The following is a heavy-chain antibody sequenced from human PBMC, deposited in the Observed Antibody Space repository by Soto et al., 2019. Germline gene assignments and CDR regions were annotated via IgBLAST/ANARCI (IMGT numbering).Heavy chain of an antibody. CDR3: ARAGVVVGAPFDY. Sequence: QVQLVESGGGVVQPGRSLRLSCAASGFTFSSYAMHWVRQAPGKGLEWVAVISYDGSNKYYADSVKGRFTISRDNSKNPLYLQMNSLRAEDTAVYYCARAGVVVGAPFDYWGQGTLVTVSS. J-gene: IGHJ4*02. CDR2: ISYDGSNK. CDR1: GFTFSSYA. D-gene: IGHD1-26*01. V-gene: IGHV3-30-3*01.